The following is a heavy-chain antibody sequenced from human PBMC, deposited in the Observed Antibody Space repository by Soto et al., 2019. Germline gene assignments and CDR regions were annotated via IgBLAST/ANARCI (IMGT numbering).Heavy chain of an antibody. D-gene: IGHD5-12*01. CDR2: INPNSGGT. Sequence: ASVKVSCKASGYTFTGYYMHWVRQAPGQGLEWMGWINPNSGGTNYAQKFQGWVTMARDTSISTAYMELSRLRSDDTAVYYCARGYRMVATSKSGNYYYGMDVWGQGTTVTVSS. J-gene: IGHJ6*02. CDR1: GYTFTGYY. CDR3: ARGYRMVATSKSGNYYYGMDV. V-gene: IGHV1-2*04.